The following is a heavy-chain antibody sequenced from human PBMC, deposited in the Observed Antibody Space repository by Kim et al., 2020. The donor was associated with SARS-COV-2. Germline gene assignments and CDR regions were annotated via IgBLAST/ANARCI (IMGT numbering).Heavy chain of an antibody. CDR2: IYYSGST. CDR3: ARHNPSSIAARPDWYF. Sequence: SETLSLTCTVSGGSISSSSYYWGWIRQPPGKGLEWIGSIYYSGSTYYNPSLKSRVTISVDTSKNQFSLKLSSVTAADTAVYYCARHNPSSIAARPDWYF. V-gene: IGHV4-39*01. CDR1: GGSISSSSYY. D-gene: IGHD6-6*01. J-gene: IGHJ2*01.